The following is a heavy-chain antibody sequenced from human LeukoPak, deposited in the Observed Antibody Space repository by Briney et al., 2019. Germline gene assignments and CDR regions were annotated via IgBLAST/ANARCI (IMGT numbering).Heavy chain of an antibody. D-gene: IGHD2-15*01. Sequence: PGGSLRLSCVASGFTFSGHWMHWVRQVPGKGLMAVSRITPDGNAAAYADSVKGRFTISRDNAKNTLYLEMNSLTAEDTALYHCTRSGYSNVYDYWGQGTLVTASS. CDR3: TRSGYSNVYDY. CDR1: GFTFSGHW. CDR2: ITPDGNAA. J-gene: IGHJ4*02. V-gene: IGHV3-74*03.